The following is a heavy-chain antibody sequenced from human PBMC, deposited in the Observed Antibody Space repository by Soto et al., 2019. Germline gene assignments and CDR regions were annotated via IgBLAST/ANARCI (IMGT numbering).Heavy chain of an antibody. CDR2: IKQDGSEK. Sequence: EVQLVESGGGLVQPGGSLRLSCAASGFTFSSYWMSWVRQAPGKGLEWVANIKQDGSEKYYVDSVKGRFTISRDNAKNSLYLQMNSLRAEDTAVYYCARDLSRGYSSGWYQNYYYYGMDVW. V-gene: IGHV3-7*01. CDR3: ARDLSRGYSSGWYQNYYYYGMDV. J-gene: IGHJ6*01. CDR1: GFTFSSYW. D-gene: IGHD6-19*01.